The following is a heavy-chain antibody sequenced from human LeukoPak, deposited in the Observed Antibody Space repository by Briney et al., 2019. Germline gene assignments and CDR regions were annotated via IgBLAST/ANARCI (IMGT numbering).Heavy chain of an antibody. D-gene: IGHD1-26*01. CDR2: TYYRSKWYN. Sequence: SQTLSLTCAISGDSVSSNSATWTWIRQSPSRGLEWLGRTYYRSKWYNDYAVSVKSRITINPDTSKNQFSLQLNSVTPEDTAMYYCARERGSPTWFDYWGQGTLVTVSS. CDR1: GDSVSSNSAT. V-gene: IGHV6-1*01. J-gene: IGHJ5*01. CDR3: ARERGSPTWFDY.